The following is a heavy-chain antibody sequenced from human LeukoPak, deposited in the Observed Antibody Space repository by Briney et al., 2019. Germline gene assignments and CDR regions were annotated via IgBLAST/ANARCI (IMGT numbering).Heavy chain of an antibody. Sequence: GGSLRLSCAASGFTFSNAWMRWVRQAPGKGLEWVGRINSKTDGGTTDYAAPVKGRFTISRDDSKNTFYLQMNSLKTDDTAVYYCTTELRWELPATDYWGQGTLVTVFS. J-gene: IGHJ4*02. CDR2: INSKTDGGTT. V-gene: IGHV3-15*01. D-gene: IGHD1-26*01. CDR3: TTELRWELPATDY. CDR1: GFTFSNAW.